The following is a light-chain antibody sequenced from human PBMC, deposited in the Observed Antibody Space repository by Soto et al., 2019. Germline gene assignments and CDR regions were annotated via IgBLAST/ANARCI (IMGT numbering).Light chain of an antibody. CDR1: SGHSSSA. CDR2: LNSDGSH. Sequence: QAVVTQLPSASASLGASVKLTCTLSSGHSSSAIAWHQQRPEKGPRFLMRLNSDGSHSKGDGIPDRFSGSSSGAERYLTISSLQSEDEADYYCQTWGAGIRVFGGGTKLTVL. J-gene: IGLJ3*02. CDR3: QTWGAGIRV. V-gene: IGLV4-69*01.